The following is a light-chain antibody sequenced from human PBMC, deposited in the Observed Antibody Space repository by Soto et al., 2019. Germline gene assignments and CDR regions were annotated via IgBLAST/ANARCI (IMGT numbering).Light chain of an antibody. CDR1: QSVNRN. J-gene: IGKJ5*01. Sequence: EILLTQSPATLSVSPGERATLSCRSSQSVNRNLGWYQQKPGQAPRLLIFAASTRAPGIPARFSGSGSGTEFTLTISGLQSEYFAVYYCQQYNRWTSITFGQGTRLEVK. CDR2: AAS. V-gene: IGKV3-15*01. CDR3: QQYNRWTSIT.